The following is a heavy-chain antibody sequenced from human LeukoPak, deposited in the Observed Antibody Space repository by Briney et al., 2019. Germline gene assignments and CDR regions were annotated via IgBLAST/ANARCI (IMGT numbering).Heavy chain of an antibody. CDR3: AREMGYYDSSGYPLNY. Sequence: PGGSLRLSCAASGFTFSSYAMHWVRQAPGKGLEWVAVISYDGSNKYYADSVKGRFTISRDNSKNTLYLQMNSLRAEDTAVYYCAREMGYYDSSGYPLNYWGQGTLVTVSS. J-gene: IGHJ4*02. D-gene: IGHD3-22*01. CDR2: ISYDGSNK. CDR1: GFTFSSYA. V-gene: IGHV3-30*04.